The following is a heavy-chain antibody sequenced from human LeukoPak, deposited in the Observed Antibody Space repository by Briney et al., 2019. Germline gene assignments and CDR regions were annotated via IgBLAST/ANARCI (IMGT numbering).Heavy chain of an antibody. CDR1: GLTFRSYS. D-gene: IGHD3-22*01. V-gene: IGHV3-21*01. CDR2: ISSSSSYI. CDR3: ARFGSGYYQFDY. J-gene: IGHJ4*02. Sequence: GGSLRLSCAASGLTFRSYSMNWVRQAPGKGLEWVSSISSSSSYIYYADSVKGRFTISRDNAKNSLYLQMNSLRAEDTAVYYCARFGSGYYQFDYWGQGTLVTVSS.